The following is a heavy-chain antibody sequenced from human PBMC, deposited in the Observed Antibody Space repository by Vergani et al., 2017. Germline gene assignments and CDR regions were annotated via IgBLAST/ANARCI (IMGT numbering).Heavy chain of an antibody. CDR1: GYTFTSYY. D-gene: IGHD3-10*01. CDR2: ISSSSAYI. J-gene: IGHJ6*02. Sequence: VQLVQSGAEVKKPGASVKVSCKASGYTFTSYYMHWVRQAPGKGLEWVASISSSSAYIDYVDSIKGRFTISRDNAKRSVFLQMNSLRAEDTAVYYCARTGEWMRSNNGPPDYVFALDVWGQGTTVIVSS. V-gene: IGHV3-21*01. CDR3: ARTGEWMRSNNGPPDYVFALDV.